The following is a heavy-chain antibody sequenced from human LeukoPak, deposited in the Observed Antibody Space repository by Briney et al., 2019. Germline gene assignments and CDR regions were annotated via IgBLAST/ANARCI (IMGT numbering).Heavy chain of an antibody. CDR3: AKDGARRLMVGSTGRAYFDY. CDR1: GFTFSSYG. J-gene: IGHJ4*02. V-gene: IGHV3-30*02. D-gene: IGHD1-26*01. CDR2: IRYDGSNK. Sequence: GGSLRLSCAASGFTFSSYGMHWVRQAPGKGLEWVAFIRYDGSNKYNADSVKGRFTISRDNSKNTLYLQMNSLRAEDTAVYYCAKDGARRLMVGSTGRAYFDYWGQGTLVTVSS.